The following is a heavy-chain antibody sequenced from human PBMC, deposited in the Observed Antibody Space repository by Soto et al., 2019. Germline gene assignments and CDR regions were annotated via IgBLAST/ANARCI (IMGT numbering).Heavy chain of an antibody. CDR3: ASSSSSRYNLFDP. Sequence: GESLKISCKGSGYSFXSYWIGWVRQMPGKGLEWMGIIYPGDSDTRYSPSFQGQVTISADKSISTAYLQWSSLKASDTAMYYCASSSSSRYNLFDPSGQGTLVTVSS. D-gene: IGHD6-6*01. CDR2: IYPGDSDT. CDR1: GYSFXSYW. J-gene: IGHJ5*02. V-gene: IGHV5-51*01.